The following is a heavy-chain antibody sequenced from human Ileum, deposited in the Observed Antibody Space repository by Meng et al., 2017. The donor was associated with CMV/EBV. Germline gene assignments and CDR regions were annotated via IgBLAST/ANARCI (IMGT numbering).Heavy chain of an antibody. Sequence: GESLKISCAGSGFTFGAYEMNWVRQAPGKGLEWVAHIIITGETVNYGASVKGRFTISRDNAKNSVYLQMNSLRAEDTARYYCARGDCTGYSCYMDVWGQGTSVTVSS. J-gene: IGHJ6*02. CDR1: GFTFGAYE. D-gene: IGHD2-15*01. CDR3: ARGDCTGYSCYMDV. V-gene: IGHV3-48*03. CDR2: IIITGETV.